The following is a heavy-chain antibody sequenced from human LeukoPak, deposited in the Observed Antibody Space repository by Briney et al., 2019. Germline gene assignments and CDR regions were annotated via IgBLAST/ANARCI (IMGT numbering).Heavy chain of an antibody. J-gene: IGHJ4*02. CDR1: GYTFTRYY. CDR2: INPNSGGT. CDR3: ARDLRSGYYDY. D-gene: IGHD3-3*01. V-gene: IGHV1-2*02. Sequence: GASVMVSCNASGYTFTRYYLHWVRQAPGQGLEWMGWINPNSGGTNYAQKFQGRVTMTRDTSISTAYTELSRLTSDDTAVYYCARDLRSGYYDYWGQGTLVTVSS.